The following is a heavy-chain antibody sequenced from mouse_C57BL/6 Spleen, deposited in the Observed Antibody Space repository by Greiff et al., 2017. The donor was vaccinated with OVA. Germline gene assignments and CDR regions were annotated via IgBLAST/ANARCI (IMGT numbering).Heavy chain of an antibody. CDR1: GYTFTSYW. CDR2: IHPNSGST. Sequence: VQLQQPGAELVKPGASVKLSCKASGYTFTSYWMHWVKQRPGQGLEWIGMIHPNSGSTNYNEKFKSKATLTVDKSSSTAYMQLSSLTSEDSAVYYCARLSKGYAMDDWGQGTSVTVSS. J-gene: IGHJ4*01. V-gene: IGHV1-64*01. CDR3: ARLSKGYAMDD. D-gene: IGHD2-5*01.